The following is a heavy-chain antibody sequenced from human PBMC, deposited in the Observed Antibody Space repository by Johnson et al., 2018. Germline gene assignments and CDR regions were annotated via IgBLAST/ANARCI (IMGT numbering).Heavy chain of an antibody. CDR3: ARDGTAPDAFDI. J-gene: IGHJ3*02. V-gene: IGHV3-30*03. CDR1: GFTFSSYG. D-gene: IGHD1-1*01. CDR2: ISYDGSNK. Sequence: QVQLVESGGGVVQPGRSLRLSCAASGFTFSSYGMHWVRQAPGKGLEWVAVISYDGSNKYYADSVKGRFTISRDNSKNTLYLQMNSLRAEDTAVYYCARDGTAPDAFDIWGQGTMVTVSS.